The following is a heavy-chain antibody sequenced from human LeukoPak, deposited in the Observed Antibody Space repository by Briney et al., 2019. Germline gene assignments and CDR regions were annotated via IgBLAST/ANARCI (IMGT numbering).Heavy chain of an antibody. Sequence: ASVKVSCKASGYTFTSYGINWVRQAPGEGLEWMGWISADNGNTNYAQKFQGRVTMTTDTSTSTAYMELRSLRSDDTAVYYCARLSGYSTSWYLFPRDCWGQGTLVTVSS. CDR3: ARLSGYSTSWYLFPRDC. J-gene: IGHJ4*02. CDR2: ISADNGNT. V-gene: IGHV1-18*01. CDR1: GYTFTSYG. D-gene: IGHD6-13*01.